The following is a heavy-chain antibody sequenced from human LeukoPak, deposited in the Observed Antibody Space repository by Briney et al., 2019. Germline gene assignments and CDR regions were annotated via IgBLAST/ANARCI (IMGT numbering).Heavy chain of an antibody. D-gene: IGHD6-19*01. CDR1: GFTFSSYW. V-gene: IGHV3-7*01. CDR3: ARDKEQWMALDY. CDR2: IKQDGSEK. Sequence: GGSLRLSCAASGFTFSSYWMSWVRQAPGKWLEWVANIKQDGSEKYYVDSVKGRFTISRDNAKNSLYLQMNSLRAEDTALYYCARDKEQWMALDYWGQGTLVTV. J-gene: IGHJ4*02.